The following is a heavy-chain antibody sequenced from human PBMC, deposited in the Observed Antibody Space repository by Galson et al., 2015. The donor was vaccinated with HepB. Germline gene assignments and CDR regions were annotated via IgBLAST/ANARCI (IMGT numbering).Heavy chain of an antibody. CDR3: ARDLRITIFGVVTDYYYYYMDV. V-gene: IGHV1-69*13. J-gene: IGHJ6*03. D-gene: IGHD3-3*01. Sequence: SVKVSCKASGGTFSSYAISWVRQAPGQGLEWMGGIIPIFGTANYAQKFQGRVTITADESTSTAYMELSSLRSEDTAVYYCARDLRITIFGVVTDYYYYYMDVWGKGTTVTVSS. CDR2: IIPIFGTA. CDR1: GGTFSSYA.